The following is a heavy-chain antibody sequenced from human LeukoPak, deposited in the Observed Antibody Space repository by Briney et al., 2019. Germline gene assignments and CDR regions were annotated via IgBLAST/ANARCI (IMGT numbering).Heavy chain of an antibody. D-gene: IGHD4-23*01. V-gene: IGHV3-30*02. CDR2: IRYDGSNK. Sequence: GGSLRLSCAASGFTFTTYGMHWVRQAPGEGLEWVAFIRYDGSNKYYADSVKGRFTISRDNSKNTLYPQMNSLRAEDAAVYYCSKGGNSNYYYYMDVWGKGTTVTVSS. J-gene: IGHJ6*03. CDR3: SKGGNSNYYYYMDV. CDR1: GFTFTTYG.